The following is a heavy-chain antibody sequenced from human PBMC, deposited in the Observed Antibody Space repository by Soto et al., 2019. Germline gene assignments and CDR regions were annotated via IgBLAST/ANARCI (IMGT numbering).Heavy chain of an antibody. CDR3: ARDDSFAFDI. Sequence: PGGSLRLSCAASGFTFTSYSMNWVRQAPGKGLEWVSYIRGTTRYADSVKGRFTISRDNARSSLYLQMNSLRADDTAVYYCARDDSFAFDIWGQGTMVTVSS. CDR1: GFTFTSYS. CDR2: IRGTT. D-gene: IGHD2-21*01. J-gene: IGHJ3*02. V-gene: IGHV3-48*01.